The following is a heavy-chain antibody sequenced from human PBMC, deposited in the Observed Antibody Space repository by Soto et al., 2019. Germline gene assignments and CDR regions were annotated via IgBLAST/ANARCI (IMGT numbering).Heavy chain of an antibody. J-gene: IGHJ4*02. Sequence: SETLSLTCTVSGGSIISDDWSWIRQPPGKGLEWIGYISYTGSTNYNPSLKSLVTISVDTSKNQFSLKLFSVTAAETAVYYCARVLGCSYLLDYWGQGTLVTVSS. CDR1: GGSIISDD. CDR2: ISYTGST. D-gene: IGHD2-21*01. V-gene: IGHV4-59*01. CDR3: ARVLGCSYLLDY.